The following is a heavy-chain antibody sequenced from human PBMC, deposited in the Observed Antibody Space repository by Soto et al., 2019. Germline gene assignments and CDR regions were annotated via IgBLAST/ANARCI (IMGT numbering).Heavy chain of an antibody. CDR2: ISGDGVRT. D-gene: IGHD2-8*01. CDR3: AKKVPGTNPLDS. Sequence: GGSLRLSCAASGFTFSTYAMSWVRQAPGKGLEWVSAISGDGVRTYYADTVKGRFTISRDNSKNTLYLQMSSLRAEDTAVYYCAKKVPGTNPLDSWGQGTLVTVSS. V-gene: IGHV3-23*01. J-gene: IGHJ4*02. CDR1: GFTFSTYA.